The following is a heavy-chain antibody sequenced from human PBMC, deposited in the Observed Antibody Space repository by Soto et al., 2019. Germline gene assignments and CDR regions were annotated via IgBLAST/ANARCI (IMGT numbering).Heavy chain of an antibody. Sequence: QLLESGPGLVKPSETLSLTCTVSGGSISSSSYYWGWIRQPPGKGLEWIGSIYYSGSTYYNPSLKSRVTISVDTSKNQFSLKLSSVTAADTAVYYCARPYYDFWSGYYPPPYWFDPWGQGTLVTVSS. J-gene: IGHJ5*02. D-gene: IGHD3-3*01. V-gene: IGHV4-39*01. CDR2: IYYSGST. CDR3: ARPYYDFWSGYYPPPYWFDP. CDR1: GGSISSSSYY.